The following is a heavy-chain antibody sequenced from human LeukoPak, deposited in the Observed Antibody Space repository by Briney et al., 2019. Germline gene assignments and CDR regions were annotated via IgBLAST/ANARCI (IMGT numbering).Heavy chain of an antibody. D-gene: IGHD6-13*01. CDR2: INHSGST. CDR3: ARGPRRATAAPEY. Sequence: SETLSLTCAVYGGSFSGYYWSWIRHPPGKGLEWIGEINHSGSTNYNPSLKSLVTISVDTSKNQFSLKLTSVTAADTAVYTCARGPRRATAAPEYWGQGTLVTVSS. CDR1: GGSFSGYY. V-gene: IGHV4-34*01. J-gene: IGHJ4*02.